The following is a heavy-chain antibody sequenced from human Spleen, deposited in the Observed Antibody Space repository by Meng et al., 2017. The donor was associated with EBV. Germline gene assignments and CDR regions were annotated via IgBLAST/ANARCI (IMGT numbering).Heavy chain of an antibody. D-gene: IGHD3-22*01. CDR3: ARADYYDTSGNVDF. CDR1: GGSFSDHY. V-gene: IGHV4-34*01. CDR2: INHGGST. Sequence: QVQLQQWGAGLLKPSETLSLTCAVYGGSFSDHYWTWIRQPPGKGLEWIGEINHGGSTNCNPSLKSRATISVDTSKNQFSLKLSSVTAADTAVYYCARADYYDTSGNVDFCGQGALVTVSS. J-gene: IGHJ4*02.